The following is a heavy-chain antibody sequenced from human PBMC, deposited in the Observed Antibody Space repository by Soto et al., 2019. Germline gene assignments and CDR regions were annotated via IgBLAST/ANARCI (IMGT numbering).Heavy chain of an antibody. CDR3: ARALGALYGMDV. CDR2: ISYDGSNK. V-gene: IGHV3-30-3*01. J-gene: IGHJ6*02. Sequence: SLRLSCAASGFTFSSYAMHWVRQAPGKGLEWVAVISYDGSNKYYADSVKGRFTIPRDNSKNTLYLQMNSLRAEDTAVYYCARALGALYGMDVWGQGTTVTVSS. CDR1: GFTFSSYA.